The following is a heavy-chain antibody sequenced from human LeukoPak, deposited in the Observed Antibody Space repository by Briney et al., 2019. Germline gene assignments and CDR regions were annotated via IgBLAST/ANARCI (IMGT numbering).Heavy chain of an antibody. Sequence: PGGSLRLSCAASGFTFSDHYMDWVRQAPGKGLEWVSVMYRGGGTYYADSVRGRFTVSRDNSKNTMYLQMNSLRAEDTAVYYCAKSGSTAMVLYYFDYWGQGTLVTVSS. D-gene: IGHD5-18*01. CDR2: MYRGGGT. CDR1: GFTFSDHY. V-gene: IGHV3-66*01. CDR3: AKSGSTAMVLYYFDY. J-gene: IGHJ4*02.